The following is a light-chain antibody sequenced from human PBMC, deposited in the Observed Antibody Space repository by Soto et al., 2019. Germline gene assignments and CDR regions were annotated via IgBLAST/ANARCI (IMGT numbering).Light chain of an antibody. Sequence: QSALTQPPSASGSPGQSVTISFTGTSSDVGAYKYVSWYQQYPGKAPTLMIYEVTKRPSGVPDRVSGYKSGNTASLTVAGLQAEDEADYYFTSHGGNDIGVFRGGTKVTVL. CDR3: TSHGGNDIGV. CDR2: EVT. CDR1: SSDVGAYKY. V-gene: IGLV2-8*01. J-gene: IGLJ3*02.